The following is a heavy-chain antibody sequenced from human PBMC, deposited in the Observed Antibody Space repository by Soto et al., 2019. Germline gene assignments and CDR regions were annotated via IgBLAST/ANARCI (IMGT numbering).Heavy chain of an antibody. CDR3: ARILRNWGAPDWFDP. J-gene: IGHJ5*02. D-gene: IGHD7-27*01. CDR2: IFSNDEK. Sequence: QVTLKESGPVLVKPTETLTLTCTVSGFLLSNARMGVSWIRQPPGKALEWLAHIFSNDEKSYSTSLKSRLTISKDTSKSQVVLTMTNMDPVDTATYYCARILRNWGAPDWFDPWGQGTLVTVSS. CDR1: GFLLSNARMG. V-gene: IGHV2-26*01.